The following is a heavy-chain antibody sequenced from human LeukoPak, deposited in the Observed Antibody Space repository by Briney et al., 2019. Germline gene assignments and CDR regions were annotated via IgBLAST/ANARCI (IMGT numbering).Heavy chain of an antibody. CDR2: INPNSGGT. CDR1: GYTFTGYY. J-gene: IGHJ3*02. CDR3: AKSGYYDAFDI. V-gene: IGHV1-2*02. D-gene: IGHD3-10*01. Sequence: GASVKVSCKASGYTFTGYYMHWVRQAPGQGLEWMGWINPNSGGTNYAQKFQGRVTITADKSTSTAYMELSSLRSEDTAVYYCAKSGYYDAFDIWGQGTMVTVSS.